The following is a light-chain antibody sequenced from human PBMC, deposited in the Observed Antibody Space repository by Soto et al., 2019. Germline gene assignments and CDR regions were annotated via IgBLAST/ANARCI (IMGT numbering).Light chain of an antibody. CDR3: AAWDDSLTAYV. CDR1: SSNIGTNA. V-gene: IGLV1-44*01. Sequence: QSVLTQPPSASGTPGQRGTISCSGGSSNIGTNAVNWYQQLPGTAPKLLIYSNNQRPSGVPDRFSGSKSGTSASLAISGLQSEDEADYHCAAWDDSLTAYVFGTGTKV. J-gene: IGLJ1*01. CDR2: SNN.